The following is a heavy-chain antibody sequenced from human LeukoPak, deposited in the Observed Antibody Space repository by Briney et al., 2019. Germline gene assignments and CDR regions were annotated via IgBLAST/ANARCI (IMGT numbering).Heavy chain of an antibody. CDR2: INSDGSST. D-gene: IGHD1-14*01. Sequence: GGSLRLSCAASGFTFSSYWMHWVRQAPGKGLVWVSRINSDGSSTIYADSVKGRFTISRDNAKNTLYLQMNSLRAEDTAVYYCARAGQFDYFDYWGQGTLVTVSS. J-gene: IGHJ4*02. CDR3: ARAGQFDYFDY. CDR1: GFTFSSYW. V-gene: IGHV3-74*01.